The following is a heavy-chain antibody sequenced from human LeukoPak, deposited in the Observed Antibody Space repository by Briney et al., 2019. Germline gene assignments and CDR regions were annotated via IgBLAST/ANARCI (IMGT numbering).Heavy chain of an antibody. Sequence: GESLKISCETSAYSFTSNWIGWVRQMPGKGLEWMGIIYPGDSDNRYSPSFQGQVTISADKSISTAYLQWSSLKASDAAVYYCARSPKYSSSWSYYFDYWGQGTLVTVSS. CDR1: AYSFTSNW. CDR2: IYPGDSDN. J-gene: IGHJ4*02. V-gene: IGHV5-51*01. D-gene: IGHD6-13*01. CDR3: ARSPKYSSSWSYYFDY.